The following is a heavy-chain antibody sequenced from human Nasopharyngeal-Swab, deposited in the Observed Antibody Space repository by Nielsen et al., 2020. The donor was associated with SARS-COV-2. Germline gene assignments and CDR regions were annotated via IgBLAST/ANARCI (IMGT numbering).Heavy chain of an antibody. CDR1: GFTFSGST. J-gene: IGHJ4*02. Sequence: GESLKISCAASGFTFSGSTMHWVRQASGKGLEWVGRIRSKANSYTTAYAASVKGRFTISRDDSKNTVYLQMNSLKTEDTAVYYCASVREHIVVVTAIYDYWGQGTLVTVSS. V-gene: IGHV3-73*01. CDR3: ASVREHIVVVTAIYDY. CDR2: IRSKANSYTT. D-gene: IGHD2-21*02.